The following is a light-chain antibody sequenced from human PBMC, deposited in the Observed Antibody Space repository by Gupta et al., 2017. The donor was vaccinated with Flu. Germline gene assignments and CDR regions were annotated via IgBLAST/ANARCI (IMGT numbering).Light chain of an antibody. J-gene: IGKJ4*01. V-gene: IGKV1-6*01. Sequence: AVQMTQSPSSLSASVGDRVTITCRASQDIRNELGWYQQKPGKATKLLMYVASNLQRGIPSRFSGSGYGTDFTLTISSLQPEDFATYYCLQEYSLPLTFGGGTKVEIK. CDR1: QDIRNE. CDR2: VAS. CDR3: LQEYSLPLT.